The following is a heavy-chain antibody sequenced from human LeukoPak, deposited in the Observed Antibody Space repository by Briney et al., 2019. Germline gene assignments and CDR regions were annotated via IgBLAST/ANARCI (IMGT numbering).Heavy chain of an antibody. Sequence: GGSLRLSCAASGFTFSTYWMHWVRQTPGKGLVWVSHINSDGSTRGYADSVKGRFTISRDNAKNTLYLQMNSLRAEDTAVYYCARDFYYYDSSGYYEFDYWGQGTLVTVSS. V-gene: IGHV3-74*01. D-gene: IGHD3-22*01. CDR3: ARDFYYYDSSGYYEFDY. J-gene: IGHJ4*02. CDR1: GFTFSTYW. CDR2: INSDGSTR.